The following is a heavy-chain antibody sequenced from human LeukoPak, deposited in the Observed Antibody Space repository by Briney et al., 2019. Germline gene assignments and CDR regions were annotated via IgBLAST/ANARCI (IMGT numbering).Heavy chain of an antibody. V-gene: IGHV3-53*01. CDR3: ARDPCHGTLDY. Sequence: GGSLRLSCGASGLTVSNNYMSWVRQAPGKGLEYISVIYSGGGTFYSGSVRGRFTISRDDSKNTLYLQMNSLRADDTAVYYCARDPCHGTLDYWGQGAWSPSPQ. CDR1: GLTVSNNY. CDR2: IYSGGGT. D-gene: IGHD2-2*01. J-gene: IGHJ4*02.